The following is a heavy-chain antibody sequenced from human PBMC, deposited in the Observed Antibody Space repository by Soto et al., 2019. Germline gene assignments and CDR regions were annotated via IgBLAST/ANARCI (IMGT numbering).Heavy chain of an antibody. D-gene: IGHD3-16*01. CDR2: IYHSGST. J-gene: IGHJ4*02. V-gene: IGHV4-4*02. CDR3: ALRLGDPGRLYFDY. CDR1: GGSISSSNW. Sequence: PSETLSLTCAVSGGSISSSNWWSWVRQPPGKGLEWIGEIYHSGSTNYNPSLKSRVTISVDTSKNQFSLKLSSVTAADTAVYYCALRLGDPGRLYFDYWGQGTLVTVSS.